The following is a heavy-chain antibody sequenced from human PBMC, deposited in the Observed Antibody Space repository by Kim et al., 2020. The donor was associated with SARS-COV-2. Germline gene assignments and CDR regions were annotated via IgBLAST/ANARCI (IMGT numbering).Heavy chain of an antibody. CDR2: FDPEDGET. Sequence: ASVKVSCKVSGYTLTELSMHWVRQAPGKGLEWMGGFDPEDGETIYAQKFQGRVTMTEDTSTDTAYMELSSLRSEDTAVYYCATYGSWYLNFDYWGQGTLVTVSS. J-gene: IGHJ4*02. D-gene: IGHD6-13*01. CDR3: ATYGSWYLNFDY. CDR1: GYTLTELS. V-gene: IGHV1-24*01.